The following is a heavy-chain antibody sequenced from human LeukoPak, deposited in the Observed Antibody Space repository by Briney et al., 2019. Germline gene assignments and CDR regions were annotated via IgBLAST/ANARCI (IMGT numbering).Heavy chain of an antibody. CDR1: GGSISSSNW. CDR2: IYHSGST. D-gene: IGHD4/OR15-4a*01. Sequence: SGTLSLTCAVSGGSISSSNWWSWVRQPPGKGLEWIGEIYHSGSTNYNPSLKSRVTISVDKSKNQFSLKLSSVTAADTAVYYCARVVDYGPGFFDYWGQGTLVTVSS. CDR3: ARVVDYGPGFFDY. J-gene: IGHJ4*02. V-gene: IGHV4-4*02.